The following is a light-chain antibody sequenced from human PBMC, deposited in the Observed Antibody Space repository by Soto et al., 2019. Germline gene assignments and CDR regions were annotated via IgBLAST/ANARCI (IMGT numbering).Light chain of an antibody. CDR2: GAS. CDR1: QSVSSSY. V-gene: IGKV3-20*01. Sequence: EIVLTQSPGTLSLSPGERATLSCRASQSVSSSYLAWYQQTPGQAPRLLIYGASSRATGIPERFSGSGSGTDFTLTIRRLETEDFAVYYCQQYGSYPRVYTFGQGTKLEIK. CDR3: QQYGSYPRVYT. J-gene: IGKJ2*01.